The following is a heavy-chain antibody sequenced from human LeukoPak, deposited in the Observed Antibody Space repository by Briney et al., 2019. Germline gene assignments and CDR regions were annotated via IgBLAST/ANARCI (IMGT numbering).Heavy chain of an antibody. CDR1: GGSFSGYY. V-gene: IGHV4-59*10. D-gene: IGHD5-18*01. CDR2: IYTSGST. CDR3: ARGFRGYTYGGTFDI. Sequence: SETLSLTCAVYGGSFSGYYWSWIRQPPGKGLEWIGRIYTSGSTDYNPSLKSRITMSVDTSKNQFYLTLSSVAAADTAVYYCARGFRGYTYGGTFDIWGHGTMVTVSS. J-gene: IGHJ3*02.